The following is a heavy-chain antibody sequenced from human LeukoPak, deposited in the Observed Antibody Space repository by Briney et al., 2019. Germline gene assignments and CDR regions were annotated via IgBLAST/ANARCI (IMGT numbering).Heavy chain of an antibody. CDR2: INHSGRT. CDR1: GGSFSGYY. CDR3: ARGIGNSDILTGYYRFRRQFDY. V-gene: IGHV4-34*01. J-gene: IGHJ4*02. D-gene: IGHD3-9*01. Sequence: PSETLSLTCAVYGGSFSGYYWSWIRQPPGKGLEWIGEINHSGRTNYNPSLKSRVTISVDTSKNQFSLKLSSVTAADTAVYYCARGIGNSDILTGYYRFRRQFDYWGQGTLVTVSS.